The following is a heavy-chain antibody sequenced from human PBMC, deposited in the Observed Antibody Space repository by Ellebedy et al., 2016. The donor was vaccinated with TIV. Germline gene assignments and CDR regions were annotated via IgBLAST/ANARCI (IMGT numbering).Heavy chain of an antibody. V-gene: IGHV3-23*01. CDR1: GFNFSAYA. J-gene: IGHJ4*02. D-gene: IGHD2/OR15-2a*01. CDR2: ISGNGAVT. Sequence: GESLKISXAASGFNFSAYAMHWVRQAPGKGLQWVSSISGNGAVTYYADSAKGRFSISRDNSKNTVYLQMHSLRPDDTALYYCAKGDNTWEYYIDYWGQGALVTVSS. CDR3: AKGDNTWEYYIDY.